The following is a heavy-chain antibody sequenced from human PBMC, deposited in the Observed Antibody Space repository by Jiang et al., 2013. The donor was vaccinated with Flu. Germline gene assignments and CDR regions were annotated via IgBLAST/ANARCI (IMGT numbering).Heavy chain of an antibody. CDR1: GFTFSNAW. CDR3: TTDATVVPAAMRNPGEDY. Sequence: VQLLESGGGLVKPGGSLRLSCAASGFTFSNAWMNWVRQAPGKGLEWVGRIKSKTDGGTTDYAAPVKGRFTISRDDSKNTLYLQMNSLKTEDTAVYYCTTDATVVPAAMRNPGEDYWGQGTLVTVS. J-gene: IGHJ4*02. D-gene: IGHD2-2*01. CDR2: IKSKTDGGTT. V-gene: IGHV3-15*07.